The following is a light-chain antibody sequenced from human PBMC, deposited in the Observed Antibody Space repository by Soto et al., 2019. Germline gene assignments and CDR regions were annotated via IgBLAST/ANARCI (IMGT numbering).Light chain of an antibody. CDR1: QSVSSY. Sequence: EIVLTQSPATLSLSPGERVTLSCRASQSVSSYLAWYQQKPGQAPRLLIYDASNRATGIPARFSGSGSGTDFTLTISGLEPEDFAVSYCQAHSRAFGPGTKVEIK. J-gene: IGKJ1*01. CDR2: DAS. CDR3: QAHSRA. V-gene: IGKV3-11*01.